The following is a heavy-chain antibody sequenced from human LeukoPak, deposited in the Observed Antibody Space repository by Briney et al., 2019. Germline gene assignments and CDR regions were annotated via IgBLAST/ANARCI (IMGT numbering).Heavy chain of an antibody. Sequence: ASVKVSCKVAGYTLNEVSMHWVRQAPGKGLEWMGGFDPEDGERIYAQKFQGRVTITADESTSTAYMELSSLRSEDTAVYYCARLEAAFDYWGQGTLVTVSS. D-gene: IGHD3-3*01. CDR3: ARLEAAFDY. CDR1: GYTLNEVS. CDR2: FDPEDGER. J-gene: IGHJ4*02. V-gene: IGHV1-24*01.